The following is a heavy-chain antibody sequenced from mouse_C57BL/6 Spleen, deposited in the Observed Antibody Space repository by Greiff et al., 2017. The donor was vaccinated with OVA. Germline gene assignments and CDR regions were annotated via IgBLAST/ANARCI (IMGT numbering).Heavy chain of an antibody. CDR2: IYPSDSVP. Sequence: VKLQESGAELVRPGSSVKLSCKASGYTFTRYWMAWVKQRPGQGLEWIGNIYPSDSVPHSNQKFKAKATLTVDKASITSDMQLRSLTSEDSEVYYSARSPDYGSGSYWDVDVWGTGTTVTVSS. D-gene: IGHD1-1*01. J-gene: IGHJ1*03. V-gene: IGHV1-61*01. CDR1: GYTFTRYW. CDR3: ARSPDYGSGSYWDVDV.